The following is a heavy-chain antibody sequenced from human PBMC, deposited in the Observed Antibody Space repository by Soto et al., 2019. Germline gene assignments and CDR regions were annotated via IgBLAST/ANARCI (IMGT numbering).Heavy chain of an antibody. D-gene: IGHD4-4*01. J-gene: IGHJ4*02. CDR2: IFDSGNA. Sequence: QVQLQESGPGLVKPSETLSLTCTVSGGSINSYCWSWIRQPPGKGLEWIAYIFDSGNANYNPSLKSRVPISVDTAQNQFSLTLTSVTAADTAVYYCARHRRTTVAQFDFDTWGPGALVTVSS. CDR1: GGSINSYC. V-gene: IGHV4-59*08. CDR3: ARHRRTTVAQFDFDT.